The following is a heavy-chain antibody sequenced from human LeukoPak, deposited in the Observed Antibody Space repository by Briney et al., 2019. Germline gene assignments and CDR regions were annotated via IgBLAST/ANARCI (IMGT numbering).Heavy chain of an antibody. CDR1: GGSISSYY. CDR3: ARDSGTTGEVKFDP. J-gene: IGHJ5*02. V-gene: IGHV4-4*07. D-gene: IGHD3-10*01. Sequence: SETLSLTCTVSGGSISSYYLSWIRQPAGKGLEWIGRIYSSGTNYNPSLKSRVTMSADTSRNQASLTLSSVTAADTAVYYCARDSGTTGEVKFDPWGQGTLVTVSS. CDR2: IYSSGT.